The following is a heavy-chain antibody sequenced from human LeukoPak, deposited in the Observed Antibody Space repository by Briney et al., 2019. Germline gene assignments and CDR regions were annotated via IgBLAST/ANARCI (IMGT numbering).Heavy chain of an antibody. D-gene: IGHD3-3*01. Sequence: SETLSLTCTVSGGSIGSYYWSWIRQPPGKGLEWIGYIYYSGSTNYNPSLKSRVTISVDTSKNQFSLKLTSVTAADTAVYYCARTGTEVLRFLEWLPYYYYMDVWGKGTTVTVSS. V-gene: IGHV4-59*01. CDR2: IYYSGST. CDR3: ARTGTEVLRFLEWLPYYYYMDV. J-gene: IGHJ6*03. CDR1: GGSIGSYY.